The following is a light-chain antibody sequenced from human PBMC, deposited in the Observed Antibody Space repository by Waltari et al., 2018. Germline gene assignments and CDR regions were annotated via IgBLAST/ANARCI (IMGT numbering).Light chain of an antibody. V-gene: IGLV2-14*03. CDR3: LSYTTSDTYV. CDR1: SSDVGRYDY. CDR2: DVT. Sequence: SALPQPASVSGSPGQSISISCTGTSSDVGRYDYVSWYQQHPDKAPKLLIYDVTQRPSGISHRFSGSKSGYTASLTISGLQSEDDADYYCLSYTTSDTYVFGSGTRVTVL. J-gene: IGLJ1*01.